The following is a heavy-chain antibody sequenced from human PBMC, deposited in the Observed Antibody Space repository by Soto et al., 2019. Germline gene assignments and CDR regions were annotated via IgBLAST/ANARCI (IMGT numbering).Heavy chain of an antibody. D-gene: IGHD3-3*01. V-gene: IGHV3-33*01. CDR1: GFTFSSYG. J-gene: IGHJ6*02. CDR3: ARDLTYYDFWSGYAPFYYYYGMDV. Sequence: GGSLRLSCAASGFTFSSYGMHWVRQAPGKGLEWVAVIWYDGSNKYYADSVKGRFTISRDNSKNTLYLQMNSLRAEDTAVYYCARDLTYYDFWSGYAPFYYYYGMDVWGQGTTGTVSS. CDR2: IWYDGSNK.